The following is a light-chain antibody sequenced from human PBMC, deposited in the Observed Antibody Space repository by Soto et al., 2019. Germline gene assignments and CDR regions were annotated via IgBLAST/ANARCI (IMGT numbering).Light chain of an antibody. CDR2: DVS. Sequence: QSVLTQPRSVSGSPGQSVTISCTGPSSDVGGYNYVSWYQQHPGKAPKLMIYDVSKRPSGVPDRFSGSKSGNTASLTISGLQAEDEADYYCCSYAGSSAGVFGGGTKLTVL. CDR1: SSDVGGYNY. CDR3: CSYAGSSAGV. J-gene: IGLJ3*02. V-gene: IGLV2-11*01.